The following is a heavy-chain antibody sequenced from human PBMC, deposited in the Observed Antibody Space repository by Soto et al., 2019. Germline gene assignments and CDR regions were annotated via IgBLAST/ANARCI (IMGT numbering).Heavy chain of an antibody. V-gene: IGHV3-48*02. CDR3: ASEIVVVTAMDNWFDP. Sequence: GGSLRLSCAASGFTFSSYSMNWVRQAPGKGLEWVSYISSSSSTIYYADSVKGRFTISRDNAKNSLYLQMNSLRDEDTAVYYCASEIVVVTAMDNWFDPWGQGTLVTVSS. D-gene: IGHD2-21*02. CDR1: GFTFSSYS. CDR2: ISSSSSTI. J-gene: IGHJ5*02.